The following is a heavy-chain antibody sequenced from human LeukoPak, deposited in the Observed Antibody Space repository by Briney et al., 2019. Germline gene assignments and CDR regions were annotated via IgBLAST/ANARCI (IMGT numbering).Heavy chain of an antibody. V-gene: IGHV4-4*09. CDR1: GGSISSYY. J-gene: IGHJ5*02. D-gene: IGHD3-3*01. CDR2: IYTSGST. Sequence: PSETLSLTCTVSGGSISSYYWSWIRQPPGKGLEWIGYIYTSGSTNYNPSLKSRVTISVDTSKNQFSLKLSSVTAADTAVYHCARLDDFDWFDPWGQGTLVTVSS. CDR3: ARLDDFDWFDP.